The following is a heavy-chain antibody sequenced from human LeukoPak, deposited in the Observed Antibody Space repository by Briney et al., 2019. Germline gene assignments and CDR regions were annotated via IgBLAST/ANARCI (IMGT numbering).Heavy chain of an antibody. Sequence: GGSLRLSCAASGFTFRNYAMSWVRQAPGKGLEWVSAFSGNGDKIYYADSVKGRFTISRGNAKSTLHLQMNSLRGEDTAVYYCAKGDYSDSSGYAPLFDYWGQGTLLTVSS. CDR3: AKGDYSDSSGYAPLFDY. D-gene: IGHD3-22*01. CDR1: GFTFRNYA. V-gene: IGHV3-23*01. CDR2: FSGNGDKI. J-gene: IGHJ4*02.